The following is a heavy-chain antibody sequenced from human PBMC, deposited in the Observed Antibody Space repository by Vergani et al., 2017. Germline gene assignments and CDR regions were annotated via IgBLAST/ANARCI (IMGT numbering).Heavy chain of an antibody. J-gene: IGHJ4*02. CDR3: ATPRRLGYCSGGSCYSSFDY. D-gene: IGHD2-15*01. V-gene: IGHV4-39*01. CDR1: GGSISSSSYY. Sequence: QLQLQESGPGLVKPSETLSLTCTVSGGSISSSSYYWGWIRQPPGKGLEWIGSIYYSGSTYYNPSLKRRVNISVDTSKNQFSLKLNSVTAADTAVYYCATPRRLGYCSGGSCYSSFDYWGQGTLVTVSS. CDR2: IYYSGST.